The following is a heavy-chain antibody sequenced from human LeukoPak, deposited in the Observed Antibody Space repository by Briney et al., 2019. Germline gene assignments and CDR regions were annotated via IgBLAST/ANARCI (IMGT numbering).Heavy chain of an antibody. J-gene: IGHJ2*01. CDR2: INPNSGGT. CDR3: ARDIGYCSSTSCYSGSYWYFDL. Sequence: ASVKVSCKASGYTFTGYYMHWVRQAPGQGLEWMGWINPNSGGTNYAQKFQGRVTMTRDTSISTAYMELSRLRSDDTAVYYCARDIGYCSSTSCYSGSYWYFDLWGRGTLVTVSS. V-gene: IGHV1-2*02. D-gene: IGHD2-2*01. CDR1: GYTFTGYY.